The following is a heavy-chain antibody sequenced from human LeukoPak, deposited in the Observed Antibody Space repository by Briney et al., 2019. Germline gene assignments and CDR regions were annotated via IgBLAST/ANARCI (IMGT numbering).Heavy chain of an antibody. CDR2: IYYSGST. J-gene: IGHJ4*02. CDR1: GGSISSSSYY. D-gene: IGHD1-26*01. V-gene: IGHV4-39*07. Sequence: PSETLSLTCTVSGGSISSSSYYWGWIRQPPGKGLEWIGSIYYSGSTYYNPSLKSRVTISVDTSKNQFSLKLSSVTAADTAVYYCAYYGKRQNRGLFDYWGQGTLVTVSS. CDR3: AYYGKRQNRGLFDY.